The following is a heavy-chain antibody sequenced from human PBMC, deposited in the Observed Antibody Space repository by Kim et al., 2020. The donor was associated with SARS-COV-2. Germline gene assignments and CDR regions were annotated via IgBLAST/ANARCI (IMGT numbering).Heavy chain of an antibody. D-gene: IGHD3-22*01. CDR3: AREDRSGYADY. J-gene: IGHJ4*02. CDR1: GFTFSNYA. Sequence: GGSLRLSCAASGFTFSNYAMNWVRQAPGKGLEWVALIWYDGSNKYYADSVKGRFTISRDNSKNTLYVQMNSLRAEDTAVYYCAREDRSGYADYWGQGTLV. CDR2: IWYDGSNK. V-gene: IGHV3-33*01.